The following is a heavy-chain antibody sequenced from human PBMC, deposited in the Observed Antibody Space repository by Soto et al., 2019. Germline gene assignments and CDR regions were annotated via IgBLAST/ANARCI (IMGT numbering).Heavy chain of an antibody. CDR3: ARVHDFWSGYYRRSNWFDP. D-gene: IGHD3-3*01. Sequence: PSETLSLTCAVYGGSFSGYYWSWIRQPPGKGLEWIGEINHSGSTNYNPSLKSRVTISVDTSKNQFSLKLSFVTAADTAVYYCARVHDFWSGYYRRSNWFDPWGQGTLVTVSS. J-gene: IGHJ5*02. V-gene: IGHV4-34*01. CDR1: GGSFSGYY. CDR2: INHSGST.